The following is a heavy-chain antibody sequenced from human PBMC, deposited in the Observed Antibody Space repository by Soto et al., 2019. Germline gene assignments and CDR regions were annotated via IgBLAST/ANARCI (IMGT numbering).Heavy chain of an antibody. D-gene: IGHD3-10*01. CDR3: ARGDRYYGSGSYFDY. CDR1: GFTFSDHY. Sequence: EVQLVESGGGLVQPGGSLRLSCAASGFTFSDHYMDWVRQAPGKGLEWVGRTRNKANSYTTEYAASVKGRFTISRDDSKNSLYLQMNSLKTEDTAVYYCARGDRYYGSGSYFDYWGQGTLVTVSS. J-gene: IGHJ4*02. V-gene: IGHV3-72*01. CDR2: TRNKANSYTT.